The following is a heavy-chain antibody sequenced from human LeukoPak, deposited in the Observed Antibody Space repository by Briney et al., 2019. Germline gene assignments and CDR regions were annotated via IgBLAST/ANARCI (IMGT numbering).Heavy chain of an antibody. D-gene: IGHD2-21*02. Sequence: SETLSLTCTVSGGSVSSGSYYWSWIRQPPGKGLEWIGYIYYSGSTNYNPSLKSRVTISVDTSKNQFSLKLSSVTAADTAVYYCARDALQNCGGDCYLFDYWGQGTLVTVSS. V-gene: IGHV4-61*01. J-gene: IGHJ4*02. CDR2: IYYSGST. CDR3: ARDALQNCGGDCYLFDY. CDR1: GGSVSSGSYY.